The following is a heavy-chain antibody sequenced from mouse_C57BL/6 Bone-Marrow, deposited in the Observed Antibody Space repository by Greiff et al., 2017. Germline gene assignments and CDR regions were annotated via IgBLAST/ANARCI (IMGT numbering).Heavy chain of an antibody. CDR1: GFNIKDDY. Sequence: VQLQQSGAELVRPGASVKLSCTASGFNIKDDYMHWVKQRPEQGLEWIGRIDPENGDTEYASKFQGKATITADTSSNTAYLQLSSLTSGDTAVYYCTTDCYGPGNYYAWDYWGQGTSVTVSS. CDR3: TTDCYGPGNYYAWDY. J-gene: IGHJ4*01. D-gene: IGHD1-1*01. V-gene: IGHV14-4*01. CDR2: IDPENGDT.